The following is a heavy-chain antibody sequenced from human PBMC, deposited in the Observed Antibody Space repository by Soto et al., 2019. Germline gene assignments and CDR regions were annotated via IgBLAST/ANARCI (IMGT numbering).Heavy chain of an antibody. J-gene: IGHJ4*02. D-gene: IGHD3-3*01. CDR1: GYTFTSYG. CDR3: ARWPFPPFTSLCVFWSGYSSPTDQYFDY. Sequence: ASVKVSCKASGYTFTSYGISWVRQAPGQGLEWMGWISAYNGNTNYAQKLQGRVTMTTDTSTSTAYMELRSLRSDDTAVYYCARWPFPPFTSLCVFWSGYSSPTDQYFDYGGRGTLVTVSS. V-gene: IGHV1-18*01. CDR2: ISAYNGNT.